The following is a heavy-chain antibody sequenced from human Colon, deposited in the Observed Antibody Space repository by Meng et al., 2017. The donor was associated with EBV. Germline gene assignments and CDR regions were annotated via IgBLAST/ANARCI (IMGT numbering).Heavy chain of an antibody. CDR3: ARLYPPDQWLLTSDTSEY. CDR2: INHSGST. CDR1: GGSFSGHY. Sequence: QVQLQQWGAVLLKPSETLSLTWACYGGSFSGHYWTWIRQPPGKGLEWIGEINHSGSTNYNPSLKSRVTISTDTSKNQFSLKVKSVTAADTAVYFCARLYPPDQWLLTSDTSEYWGQGTLVTVSS. D-gene: IGHD6-19*01. J-gene: IGHJ4*02. V-gene: IGHV4-34*01.